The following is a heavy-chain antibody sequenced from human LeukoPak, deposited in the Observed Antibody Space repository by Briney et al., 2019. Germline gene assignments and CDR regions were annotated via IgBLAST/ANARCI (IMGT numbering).Heavy chain of an antibody. CDR1: GFSFSSYA. Sequence: QPGGSLRLSCAASGFSFSSYAMTWARQAPVKGLEWVSAISGDGTRTYYADSVKGRFTISRDNSKNTLYLEMSSLRVEDTAIYYCAKWPEGAMDYFDYWGQGILVTVSS. V-gene: IGHV3-23*01. J-gene: IGHJ4*02. CDR2: ISGDGTRT. D-gene: IGHD3-16*01. CDR3: AKWPEGAMDYFDY.